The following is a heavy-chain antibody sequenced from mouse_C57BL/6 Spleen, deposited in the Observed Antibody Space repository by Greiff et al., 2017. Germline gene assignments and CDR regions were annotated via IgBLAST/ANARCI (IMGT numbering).Heavy chain of an antibody. CDR3: ARFRDGTYGGWFAY. CDR1: GYTFTDYN. D-gene: IGHD2-1*01. Sequence: VQLQQSGPELVKPGASVKMSCKASGYTFTDYNMNWVKQSHGKSLEWIGYINPNNGGTSYNQKFKGKATLTVNKSSSKAYMELRSLTSKESAVYYCARFRDGTYGGWFAYWGQGTLVTVSA. V-gene: IGHV1-22*01. J-gene: IGHJ3*01. CDR2: INPNNGGT.